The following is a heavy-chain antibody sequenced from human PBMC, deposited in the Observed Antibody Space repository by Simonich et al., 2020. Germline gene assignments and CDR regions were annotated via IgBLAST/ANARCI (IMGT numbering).Heavy chain of an antibody. V-gene: IGHV1-2*02. CDR2: NNPNRGGT. D-gene: IGHD6-13*01. CDR3: ARSHIAAAGTGYFQH. CDR1: GYTFTGYY. Sequence: QVQLVQSGAEGKKPGASVKVSCKASGYTFTGYYMHWVRQAPGQGLEWMGWNNPNRGGTNYEQKFQGRVTMTRDTPISTAYMGLSRLRSDDTAVYYCARSHIAAAGTGYFQHWGQGTLVTVSS. J-gene: IGHJ1*01.